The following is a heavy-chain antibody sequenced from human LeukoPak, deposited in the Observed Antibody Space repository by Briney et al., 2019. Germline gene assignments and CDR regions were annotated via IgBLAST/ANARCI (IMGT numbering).Heavy chain of an antibody. V-gene: IGHV3-74*01. CDR3: ATRPQYYYYMDV. Sequence: GGSVRLSCAASGFTFSSYWMHWVRHAPGKGLVWVSRINSDGSSTSYADSVKGRFTISRDNAKNTLYLQMNSLRAEDTAVYYCATRPQYYYYMDVWAKGPRSPSP. J-gene: IGHJ6*03. CDR2: INSDGSST. CDR1: GFTFSSYW. D-gene: IGHD1-14*01.